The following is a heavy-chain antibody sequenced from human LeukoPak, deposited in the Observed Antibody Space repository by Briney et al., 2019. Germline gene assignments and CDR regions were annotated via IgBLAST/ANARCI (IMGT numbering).Heavy chain of an antibody. CDR1: GYSISSGYY. CDR3: ARSSITIFGVVRDF. J-gene: IGHJ4*02. D-gene: IGHD3-3*01. Sequence: SETLSLTCTVSGYSISSGYYWGWIRQPPGKGLEGIGSIYHSGSTYYNPSLKSRVTISVDTSKNQFSLKLSSVTAADTAVYYCARSSITIFGVVRDFWGQGTLVTVSS. CDR2: IYHSGST. V-gene: IGHV4-38-2*02.